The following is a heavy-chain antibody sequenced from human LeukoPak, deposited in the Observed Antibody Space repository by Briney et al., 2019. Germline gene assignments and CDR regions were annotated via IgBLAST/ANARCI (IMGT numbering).Heavy chain of an antibody. CDR1: GGSISSGRYY. J-gene: IGHJ4*02. V-gene: IGHV4-61*02. D-gene: IGHD6-19*01. CDR3: ARGRIAVAGGFDY. Sequence: SETLTLTWTVSGGSISSGRYYWSWFRLPPVKGLEWIGRSYTSGTTNYNTSLKSRLTISVDTSKKQFSLQLSAVPAADTAVYYCARGRIAVAGGFDYWGQGTLVTVSS. CDR2: SYTSGTT.